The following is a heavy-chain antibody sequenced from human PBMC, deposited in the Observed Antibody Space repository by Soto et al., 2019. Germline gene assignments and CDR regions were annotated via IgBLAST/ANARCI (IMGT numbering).Heavy chain of an antibody. CDR1: GYTFTSYA. CDR2: INAGNGNT. J-gene: IGHJ6*02. D-gene: IGHD6-6*01. V-gene: IGHV1-3*01. Sequence: QVQLVQSGAEVKKPGASVKVSCKASGYTFTSYAMHLVRQAPGQRLEWMGWINAGNGNTKYSQKFQGRVSITRDTSASTAYMELSSLRSEDTAVYYCARYPGGRHIAARAYYGMDVWGQGTTVTVSS. CDR3: ARYPGGRHIAARAYYGMDV.